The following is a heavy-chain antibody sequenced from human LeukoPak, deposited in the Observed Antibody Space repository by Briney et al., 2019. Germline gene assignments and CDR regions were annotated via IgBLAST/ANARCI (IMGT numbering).Heavy chain of an antibody. CDR2: ISYDGSTK. J-gene: IGHJ4*02. CDR3: AREGYGGSGYFDY. D-gene: IGHD4-23*01. V-gene: IGHV3-30-3*01. CDR1: GFKFSDYA. Sequence: GVSLRLSCAASGFKFSDYALHWVPQAPGKGLEWVAIISYDGSTKFYADSVKGRFTISRDNSKNTVDVQMNRLRGEDTALYYCAREGYGGSGYFDYWGQGTLVTVSS.